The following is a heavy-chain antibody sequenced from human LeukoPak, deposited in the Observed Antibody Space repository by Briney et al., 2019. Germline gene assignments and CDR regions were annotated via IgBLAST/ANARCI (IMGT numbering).Heavy chain of an antibody. D-gene: IGHD3-10*01. CDR3: ARDSPMGSHDY. J-gene: IGHJ4*02. Sequence: PGGSLRLSCATSGFTFSGYWMSWVRQAPGKGLEWVANIKQDGSEKYYVDSVKGRFTISRDNAKNSLYLQMNSLRAEDTAVYYCARDSPMGSHDYWGQGTLVTVSS. CDR1: GFTFSGYW. V-gene: IGHV3-7*01. CDR2: IKQDGSEK.